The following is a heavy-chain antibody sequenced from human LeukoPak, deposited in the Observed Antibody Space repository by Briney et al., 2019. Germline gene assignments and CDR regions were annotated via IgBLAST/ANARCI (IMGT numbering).Heavy chain of an antibody. CDR1: GFTFTSYA. D-gene: IGHD5-24*01. J-gene: IGHJ4*02. CDR2: ISYDGSNK. Sequence: GGSLRLSCAASGFTFTSYAMHWVRQAPGKGLEWVAVISYDGSNKYYADSVKGRCTISRDNSKNTLYLQMNSLSAEDTAVYYCARAGRDGYNYRVYYFDYWGQGTLVTVSS. CDR3: ARAGRDGYNYRVYYFDY. V-gene: IGHV3-30-3*01.